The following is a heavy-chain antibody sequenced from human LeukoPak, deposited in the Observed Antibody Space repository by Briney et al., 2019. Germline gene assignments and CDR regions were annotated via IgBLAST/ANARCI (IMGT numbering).Heavy chain of an antibody. CDR3: ARTPVELATDYFDY. D-gene: IGHD5-24*01. J-gene: IGHJ4*02. CDR2: INPSGGST. CDR1: GYTFTNYY. Sequence: ASVKVSFKASGYTFTNYYMHWVRQAPGQGLEWMGIINPSGGSTSYAQQFQGRVTMTRDTSTSTVYMELSSLRSEDMAVYYCARTPVELATDYFDYWGQGTRVTVSS. V-gene: IGHV1-46*01.